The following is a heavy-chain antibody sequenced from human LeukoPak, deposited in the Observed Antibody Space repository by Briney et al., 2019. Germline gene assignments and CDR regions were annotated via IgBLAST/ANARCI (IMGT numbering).Heavy chain of an antibody. CDR3: ARQTRGAWRYFDY. CDR1: GGSISSSSYY. D-gene: IGHD1-1*01. Sequence: SETLSLTCTVSGGSISSSSYYWGWIRQPPGKGLEWIGYIYYSGSTNYNPSLKSRVTISVDTSKNQFSLKLSSVTAADTAVYYCARQTRGAWRYFDYWGQGTLVTVSS. J-gene: IGHJ4*02. V-gene: IGHV4-61*05. CDR2: IYYSGST.